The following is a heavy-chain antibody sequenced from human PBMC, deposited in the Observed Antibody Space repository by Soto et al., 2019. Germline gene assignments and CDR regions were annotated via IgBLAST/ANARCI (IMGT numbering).Heavy chain of an antibody. V-gene: IGHV3-23*05. CDR2: ITSSGNGT. CDR3: AKRFFGSGSPPGAFDV. J-gene: IGHJ3*01. Sequence: GGSLRLSCAASGFKFSNYAMSWVRQAPGKGPEWVSFITSSGNGTYYADSVKGRFTISRDNSKNTLYVQMNNLRAEDTAIYYCAKRFFGSGSPPGAFDVWGPGTMVTVSS. CDR1: GFKFSNYA. D-gene: IGHD3-10*01.